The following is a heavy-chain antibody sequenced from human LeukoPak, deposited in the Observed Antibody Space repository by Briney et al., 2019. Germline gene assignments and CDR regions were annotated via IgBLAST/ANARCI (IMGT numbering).Heavy chain of an antibody. D-gene: IGHD6-19*01. CDR1: GFTFSSYA. CDR3: AKKSGLGFDY. J-gene: IGHJ4*02. Sequence: GGSLRLSCAASGFTFSSYAMSWVRQAPGKGLEWVSVISSSGGSTYYADSVKGRFTISRDNSKNTLYLQMDSLTAEDTAVYYCAKKSGLGFDYWGQGTLVTVSS. V-gene: IGHV3-23*01. CDR2: ISSSGGST.